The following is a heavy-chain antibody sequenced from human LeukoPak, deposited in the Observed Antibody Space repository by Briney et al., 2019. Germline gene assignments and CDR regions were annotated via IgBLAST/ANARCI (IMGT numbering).Heavy chain of an antibody. J-gene: IGHJ3*02. CDR3: VRDDPGVQQERRLSPFDI. V-gene: IGHV3-21*04. CDR2: ISKSRNYI. CDR1: GFTFSRYN. Sequence: PGRSLRLSCAASGFTFSRYNMNWVRQAPGQGLEWVACISKSRNYIYYADSVKGRFTISRDDAKSSLYLQMDSLRVEDTALYYCVRDDPGVQQERRLSPFDIWGQGTMVTVSS. D-gene: IGHD1-1*01.